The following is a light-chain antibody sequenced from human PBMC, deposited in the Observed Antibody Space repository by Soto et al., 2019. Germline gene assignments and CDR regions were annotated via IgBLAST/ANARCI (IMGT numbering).Light chain of an antibody. V-gene: IGLV2-14*03. Sequence: QSALTQPASLSGSPGQSITISCTGTSSDIGGYNYVSWYQQHPGKAPKLIIHDVSNRPSGVSDRFFGSKSGNTASLTISGLQAEDEADSYCSSYRASSTTHYVFGTGTKLTVL. CDR1: SSDIGGYNY. J-gene: IGLJ1*01. CDR3: SSYRASSTTHYV. CDR2: DVS.